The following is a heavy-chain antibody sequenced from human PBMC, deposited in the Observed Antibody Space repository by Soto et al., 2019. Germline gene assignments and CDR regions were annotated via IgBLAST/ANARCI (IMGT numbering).Heavy chain of an antibody. Sequence: SETLSLTCAVSGGSISSYYWSWIRQPPGKGLEWIGYMHYSGSTNYNPSLKSRVTISVDTSKNQFSLKLSSVIAADTAVYYCAREGGLFQFDYWGQGTLVTVSS. CDR3: AREGGLFQFDY. V-gene: IGHV4-59*01. CDR1: GGSISSYY. CDR2: MHYSGST. D-gene: IGHD2-15*01. J-gene: IGHJ4*02.